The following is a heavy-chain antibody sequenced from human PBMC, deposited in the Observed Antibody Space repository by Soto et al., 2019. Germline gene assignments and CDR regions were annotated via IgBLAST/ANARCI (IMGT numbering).Heavy chain of an antibody. V-gene: IGHV1-69*13. J-gene: IGHJ6*03. CDR3: ARGGLTGDYYYYMDV. CDR1: GGTFSSYA. D-gene: IGHD7-27*01. CDR2: IIPIFGTA. Sequence: ASVQVSCKASGGTFSSYAISWVRQAPGQGLEWMGGIIPIFGTANYAQKFQGRVTITADESTSTAYMELSSLRSEDTAVYYGARGGLTGDYYYYMDVWGKGTTVTVSS.